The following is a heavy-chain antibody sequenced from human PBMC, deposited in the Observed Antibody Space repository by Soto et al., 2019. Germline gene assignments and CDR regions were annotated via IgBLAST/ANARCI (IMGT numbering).Heavy chain of an antibody. CDR1: GFTFSSYG. D-gene: IGHD1-26*01. Sequence: SLRLSCEASGFTFSSYGMHWVRQAPGKGLEWVAVIWYDGSNKYHADSVKGRFTISRDNSNNTLYLQMNSLRAEDTAVYYCARDYSGNSHPIDYWGQGTLVTVS. V-gene: IGHV3-33*01. J-gene: IGHJ4*02. CDR3: ARDYSGNSHPIDY. CDR2: IWYDGSNK.